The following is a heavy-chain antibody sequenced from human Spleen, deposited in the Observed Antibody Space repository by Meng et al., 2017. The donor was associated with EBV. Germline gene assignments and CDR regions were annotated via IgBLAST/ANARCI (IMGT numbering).Heavy chain of an antibody. D-gene: IGHD6-19*01. CDR1: GGSFSGHY. Sequence: QVHLHSWAAGLLKPSETLSLTCAVDGGSFSGHYLTWIRQPPGKGLEWIGEINHSGSTNYNPSLKSRVTISVDTSKNQFSLRLSSVTAADTAVYFCARTESLAVAGSLGYWGQGTLVTVSS. V-gene: IGHV4-34*01. CDR3: ARTESLAVAGSLGY. J-gene: IGHJ4*02. CDR2: INHSGST.